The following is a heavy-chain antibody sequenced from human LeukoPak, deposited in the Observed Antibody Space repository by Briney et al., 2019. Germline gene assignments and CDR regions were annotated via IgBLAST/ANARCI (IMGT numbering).Heavy chain of an antibody. J-gene: IGHJ4*02. CDR2: INHSGST. Sequence: SETLSLTCAVYGGSFSGYYWSWIRQPPGKGLEWIGEINHSGSTNYNPSLKSRVTISVDTSKNQFSLKLSSVTAADTAVYYCAVSQRFAEPPGDWGQGTLVTVSS. CDR1: GGSFSGYY. D-gene: IGHD1-14*01. V-gene: IGHV4-34*01. CDR3: AVSQRFAEPPGD.